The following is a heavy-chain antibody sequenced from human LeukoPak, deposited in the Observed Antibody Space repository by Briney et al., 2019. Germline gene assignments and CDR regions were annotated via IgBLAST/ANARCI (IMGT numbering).Heavy chain of an antibody. D-gene: IGHD2-2*01. V-gene: IGHV1-18*01. J-gene: IGHJ4*02. CDR1: GYTFTSYG. Sequence: ASMKVSCKASGYTFTSYGISWVRQAPGQGLEWMGWISTYYAKTNYAQKVQGRVTMTTDTSTSTVYMELRSLRSDDTAVYYCAREYCSRTSCYCPDYWGQGTLVTVSS. CDR2: ISTYYAKT. CDR3: AREYCSRTSCYCPDY.